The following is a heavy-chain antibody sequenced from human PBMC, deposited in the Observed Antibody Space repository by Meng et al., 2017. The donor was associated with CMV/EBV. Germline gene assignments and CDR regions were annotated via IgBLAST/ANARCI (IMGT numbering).Heavy chain of an antibody. CDR2: IYHSGST. D-gene: IGHD3-3*01. V-gene: IGHV4-38-2*02. Sequence: SETLSLTCTVSGYSISSGYYWGWIRQPPGKGLEWIGSIYHSGSTYYNPSLKSRVTISVDTSKNQFSLKLSSVTAADTAVYYCARVGKYYDFWSGYSDAFDIWGQGTMVTV. J-gene: IGHJ3*02. CDR3: ARVGKYYDFWSGYSDAFDI. CDR1: GYSISSGYY.